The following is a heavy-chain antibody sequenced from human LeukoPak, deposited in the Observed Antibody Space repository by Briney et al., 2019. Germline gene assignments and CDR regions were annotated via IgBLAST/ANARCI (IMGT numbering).Heavy chain of an antibody. CDR3: ARGLAISYYYDSSGSDAFDI. J-gene: IGHJ3*02. Sequence: GASVKVSCKASGYTFTSYYMHWVRQAPGQGLEWMGIINPSGGSTSYAQKFQGRVTMTRDTSTSTVYMELSSLRSEDTAVYYCARGLAISYYYDSSGSDAFDIWGQGTMVTVSS. CDR2: INPSGGST. D-gene: IGHD3-22*01. CDR1: GYTFTSYY. V-gene: IGHV1-46*01.